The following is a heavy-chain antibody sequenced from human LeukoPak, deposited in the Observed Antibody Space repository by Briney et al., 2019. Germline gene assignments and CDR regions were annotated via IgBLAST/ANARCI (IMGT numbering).Heavy chain of an antibody. CDR2: IFYSGST. D-gene: IGHD3-22*01. CDR3: ARQYYYDSSGYWSFDP. J-gene: IGHJ5*02. V-gene: IGHV4-59*08. Sequence: SETLSLTCAVSGVSISNYYWTWIRQPPGKGLEWIGYIFYSGSTNYNPSLKSRVTISVDTSKNQISLKLRSVTAADTAAYYCARQYYYDSSGYWSFDPWGQGTLVTVSS. CDR1: GVSISNYY.